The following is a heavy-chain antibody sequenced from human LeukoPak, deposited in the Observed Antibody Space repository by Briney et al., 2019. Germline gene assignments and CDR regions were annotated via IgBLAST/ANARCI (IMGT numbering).Heavy chain of an antibody. CDR3: ARIYYDFWSGYYTKGYYYYYGMDV. CDR2: INHSGST. CDR1: GGSFSGYY. V-gene: IGHV4-34*01. D-gene: IGHD3-3*01. Sequence: SETLSLTCAVYGGSFSGYYWSWIRQPPGKGLEWIGEINHSGSTNYNPSLKSRVTISVDTSKNQFSLKLSSVTAADTAVYCCARIYYDFWSGYYTKGYYYYYGMDVWGQGTTVTVSS. J-gene: IGHJ6*02.